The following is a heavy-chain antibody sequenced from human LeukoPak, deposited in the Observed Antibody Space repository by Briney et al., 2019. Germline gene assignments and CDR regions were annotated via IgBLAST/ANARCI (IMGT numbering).Heavy chain of an antibody. V-gene: IGHV4-4*07. CDR1: GGSISSYY. D-gene: IGHD2-2*01. J-gene: IGHJ3*02. CDR3: ARGVGYCSSTSCFPFFDI. CDR2: IYTSGST. Sequence: PSETLSLTCTVSGGSISSYYWSWIRQPAGKGLEWIGRIYTSGSTNYNPSLKSRVTMSVDTSKNQFSLKLSSVTAADTAVYYCARGVGYCSSTSCFPFFDIWGQGTMVTVSS.